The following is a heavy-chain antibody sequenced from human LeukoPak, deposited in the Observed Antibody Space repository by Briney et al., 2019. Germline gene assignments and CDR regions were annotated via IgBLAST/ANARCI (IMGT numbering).Heavy chain of an antibody. CDR2: TSSSGSTI. J-gene: IGHJ4*02. D-gene: IGHD1-26*01. Sequence: TGGSLRLSCAASGYTFSSYEMNWVRQAPGKGLEWVSYTSSSGSTIYYADSVKGRFTISRDNAKNSLYLQMNSLRAEDTAVYYCARSPYSGSYGYFDYWGQGTLVTVSS. CDR3: ARSPYSGSYGYFDY. CDR1: GYTFSSYE. V-gene: IGHV3-48*03.